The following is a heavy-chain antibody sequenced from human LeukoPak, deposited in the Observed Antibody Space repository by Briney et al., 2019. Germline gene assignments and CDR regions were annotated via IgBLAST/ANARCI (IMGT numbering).Heavy chain of an antibody. D-gene: IGHD4-17*01. J-gene: IGHJ6*03. Sequence: ASVKVSCKASGGTFSSYAISWVRQAPGQGLEWMGGIIPIFGTANYAQKFQGRVTITADESTSTAYMELSSLRSEDTAVYYCARVARGLYGSFSYYYYYMDVWGKGTTVTISS. V-gene: IGHV1-69*13. CDR3: ARVARGLYGSFSYYYYYMDV. CDR1: GGTFSSYA. CDR2: IIPIFGTA.